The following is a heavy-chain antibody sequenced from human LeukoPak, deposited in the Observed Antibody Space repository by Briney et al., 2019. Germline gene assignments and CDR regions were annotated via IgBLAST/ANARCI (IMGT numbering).Heavy chain of an antibody. J-gene: IGHJ4*02. V-gene: IGHV3-21*01. D-gene: IGHD6-19*01. CDR3: ARTGLPSITVAGYFDY. CDR1: GFTFSSYN. Sequence: PGGSLRLSCAASGFTFSSYNMNWVRQAPGKGLEWVSSISSGSSYMYYADSLKGRFTISRDNAKNSLYLQMNSLRAEDTAVYYCARTGLPSITVAGYFDYWGQGTLVTVSS. CDR2: ISSGSSYM.